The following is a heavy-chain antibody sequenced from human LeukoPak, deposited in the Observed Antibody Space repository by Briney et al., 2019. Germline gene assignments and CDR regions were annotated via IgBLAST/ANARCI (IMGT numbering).Heavy chain of an antibody. D-gene: IGHD3-16*01. V-gene: IGHV2-5*02. CDR3: APSTWGSGELDY. CDR1: GFSLTTSGVG. J-gene: IGHJ4*02. Sequence: SGPTLVKPTQTLTLTCTFSGFSLTTSGVGVGWIRQPPGKALQWLALISWDDNKRYSPSLKSRLTITKDTSQDQVVLTMTNMDPVDTATYYCAPSTWGSGELDYWGQGTLVTVSS. CDR2: ISWDDNK.